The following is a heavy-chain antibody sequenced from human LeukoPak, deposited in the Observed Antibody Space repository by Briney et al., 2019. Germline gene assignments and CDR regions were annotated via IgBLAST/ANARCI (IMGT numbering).Heavy chain of an antibody. D-gene: IGHD3-22*01. CDR3: ARVTGSSGYAFDY. CDR1: GFTFSDYG. CDR2: ISYDGSNK. Sequence: GGSLRLSCAASGFTFSDYGMHWVRQAPGKGLEWVAVISYDGSNKYYADSVKGRFTISRDNSKNTLYLQMNSLRAEDTAVYYCARVTGSSGYAFDYWGQGTLVTVSS. J-gene: IGHJ4*02. V-gene: IGHV3-30*03.